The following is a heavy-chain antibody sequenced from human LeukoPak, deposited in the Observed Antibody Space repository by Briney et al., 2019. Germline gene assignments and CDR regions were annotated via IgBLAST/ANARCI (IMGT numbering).Heavy chain of an antibody. Sequence: GESLKISCKGSGYMFSNHWIGWVRQMPGKSLEWMGTIYPGDSDTTYSPSLQGQVTISADESISTAYLQWNSLKASDTAMYFCARQTSSSSRVDFWGQGTLVTVSS. CDR2: IYPGDSDT. D-gene: IGHD6-6*01. CDR1: GYMFSNHW. J-gene: IGHJ4*02. V-gene: IGHV5-51*01. CDR3: ARQTSSSSRVDF.